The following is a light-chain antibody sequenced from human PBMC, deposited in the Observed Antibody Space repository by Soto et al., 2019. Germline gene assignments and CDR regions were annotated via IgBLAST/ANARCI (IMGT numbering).Light chain of an antibody. CDR1: QSVGSY. Sequence: DIVLTQSPATLSLSPGERATLSCSASQSVGSYLAWYQHKPGQAPRLLIYDASNRATGIPARFSGSGSGTDFTLTSGSLEPEDFAVYYCQQRTNRLLTFGGGTKVEI. V-gene: IGKV3-11*01. CDR3: QQRTNRLLT. CDR2: DAS. J-gene: IGKJ4*01.